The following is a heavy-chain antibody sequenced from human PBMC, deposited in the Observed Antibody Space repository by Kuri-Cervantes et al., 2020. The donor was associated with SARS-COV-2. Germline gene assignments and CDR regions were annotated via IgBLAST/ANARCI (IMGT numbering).Heavy chain of an antibody. CDR3: ASRPYSSGWYEGIDY. D-gene: IGHD6-19*01. J-gene: IGHJ4*02. CDR1: GGTFSSYA. Sequence: SVKVSCKVSGGTFSSYAISWVRQAPGQGLEWMGRIIPIFGTANYAQKFQGRVTITADESTSTAYMGLSSLRSEDTAVYYCASRPYSSGWYEGIDYWGQGTLVTVSS. CDR2: IIPIFGTA. V-gene: IGHV1-69*13.